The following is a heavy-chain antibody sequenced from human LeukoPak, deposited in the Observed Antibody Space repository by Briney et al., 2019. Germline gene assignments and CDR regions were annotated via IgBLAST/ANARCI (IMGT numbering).Heavy chain of an antibody. J-gene: IGHJ3*02. D-gene: IGHD5-12*01. CDR2: IHTSGNT. V-gene: IGHV4-61*09. CDR1: GGSISSGRYC. CDR3: ARVEYSGYDYRGAFDI. Sequence: PSETLSLTCTVSGGSISSGRYCWSWLRQPAGKGLEWIGHIHTSGNTNYNPSLKSRLTISVDTSKNQFSLKLSSVTAADTAVYYCARVEYSGYDYRGAFDIWGQGTMVTVSS.